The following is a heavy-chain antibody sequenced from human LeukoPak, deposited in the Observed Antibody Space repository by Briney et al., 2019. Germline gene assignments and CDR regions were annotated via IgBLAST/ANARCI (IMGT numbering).Heavy chain of an antibody. CDR2: IWHDGSHK. CDR3: ARRNEYYDFPYYFDY. D-gene: IGHD3-16*01. V-gene: IGHV3-33*01. Sequence: TGGSLRLSCAASGFIFSSYGMNWVRQAPGKGLEWVAVIWHDGSHKFYADSVRGRFTSYRDNSKNTLFMQIDSLEAEDTAVYYCARRNEYYDFPYYFDYWGRGTLVTVSS. J-gene: IGHJ4*02. CDR1: GFIFSSYG.